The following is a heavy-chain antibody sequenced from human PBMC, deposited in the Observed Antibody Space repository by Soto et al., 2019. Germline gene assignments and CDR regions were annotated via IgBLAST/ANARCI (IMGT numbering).Heavy chain of an antibody. CDR3: ARDTSSPAYYYDSSGYWSYYYGMDV. D-gene: IGHD3-22*01. J-gene: IGHJ6*02. CDR1: GGSISSGDYH. Sequence: SETLSLTCTVSGGSISSGDYHWSWIRQPPGKGLEWIGAIYYSGSTYYNPSLKSRVTISVDTSKNQFSLKLSSVTAADTAVYYCARDTSSPAYYYDSSGYWSYYYGMDVWGQGTTVTVSS. CDR2: IYYSGST. V-gene: IGHV4-30-4*01.